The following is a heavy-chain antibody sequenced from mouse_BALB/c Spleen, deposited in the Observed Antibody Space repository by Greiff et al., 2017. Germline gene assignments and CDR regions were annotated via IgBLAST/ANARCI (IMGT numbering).Heavy chain of an antibody. D-gene: IGHD2-14*01. CDR1: GFSLTSYG. CDR2: IWSGGST. V-gene: IGHV2-2*02. Sequence: VKVVESGPGLVQPSQSLSITCTVSGFSLTSYGVHWVRQSPGKGLEWLGVIWSGGSTDYNAAFISRLSISKDNSKSQVFFKMNSLQANDTAIYYCARSYYRYDYFDYWGQGTTLTVSS. CDR3: ARSYYRYDYFDY. J-gene: IGHJ2*01.